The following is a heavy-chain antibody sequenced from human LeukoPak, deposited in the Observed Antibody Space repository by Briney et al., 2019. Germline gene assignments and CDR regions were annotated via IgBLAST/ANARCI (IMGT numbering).Heavy chain of an antibody. D-gene: IGHD3-16*01. J-gene: IGHJ5*01. Sequence: RGSLRLSCAASGFTVSGTHMSWVCQAPGKGLEWVSAMYTGGTTYYADSVTGRFTVSRDTSRNTLFLHMNNLGAEDTAVYYCAKDEATSGGGLASWGQGTLVIVSS. CDR1: GFTVSGTH. CDR3: AKDEATSGGGLAS. V-gene: IGHV3-53*01. CDR2: MYTGGTT.